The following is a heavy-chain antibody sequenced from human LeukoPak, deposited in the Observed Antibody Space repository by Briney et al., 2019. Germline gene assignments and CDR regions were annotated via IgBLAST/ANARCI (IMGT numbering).Heavy chain of an antibody. D-gene: IGHD5-24*01. Sequence: PGKSLRLSCAASGFTFSTHGMHWVRQAPGKGLEWVAVMSHEEDKKYYADSVKGRFTISRDTSKNTLYLQMNRLRLEDTAVYYYSKGNGYNYFLNDHWGQGTLI. V-gene: IGHV3-30*18. CDR1: GFTFSTHG. CDR3: SKGNGYNYFLNDH. J-gene: IGHJ5*02. CDR2: MSHEEDKK.